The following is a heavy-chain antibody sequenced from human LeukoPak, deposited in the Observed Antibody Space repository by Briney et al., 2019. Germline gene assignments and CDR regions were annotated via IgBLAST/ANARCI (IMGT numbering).Heavy chain of an antibody. Sequence: GGSLRLSCAASGFTFSSYAMHWVRQAPGKGLEWVAVISYDGSIKYYADSVKGRFTISRDNSKNTLYLQMNSLRAEDTAVYYCARPLTRAGGDGYCSSTSCYQGMDVWGQGTTVTVSS. CDR2: ISYDGSIK. J-gene: IGHJ6*02. D-gene: IGHD2-2*01. V-gene: IGHV3-30-3*01. CDR1: GFTFSSYA. CDR3: ARPLTRAGGDGYCSSTSCYQGMDV.